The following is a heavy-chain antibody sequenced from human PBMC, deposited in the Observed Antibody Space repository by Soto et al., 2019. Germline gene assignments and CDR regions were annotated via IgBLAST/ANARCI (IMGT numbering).Heavy chain of an antibody. CDR2: INHSGST. V-gene: IGHV4-34*01. CDR1: GGSFSGYY. Sequence: SETLSLTCAVYGGSFSGYYWSWIRQPPGKGLEWIGEINHSGSTNYNPSLKSRVTISVDTSKNQFSLKLSSVTAADTAVYYCARDLEAVLEWDRGVFGYWGQGTLVTVSS. J-gene: IGHJ4*02. D-gene: IGHD3-3*01. CDR3: ARDLEAVLEWDRGVFGY.